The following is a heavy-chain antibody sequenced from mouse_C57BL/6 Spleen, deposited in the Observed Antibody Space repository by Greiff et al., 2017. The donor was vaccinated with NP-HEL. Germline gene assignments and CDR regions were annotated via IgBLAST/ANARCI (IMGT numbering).Heavy chain of an antibody. CDR3: ARRSNYGEGAMDY. CDR2: IYPRSGNT. V-gene: IGHV1-81*01. Sequence: VQLQESGAELARPGASVKLSCKASGYTFTSYGISWVKQRTGQGLEWIGEIYPRSGNTYYNEKFKGKATLTADKSSSTAYMELRSLTSEDSAVYFCARRSNYGEGAMDYWGQGTSVTVSS. J-gene: IGHJ4*01. D-gene: IGHD2-5*01. CDR1: GYTFTSYG.